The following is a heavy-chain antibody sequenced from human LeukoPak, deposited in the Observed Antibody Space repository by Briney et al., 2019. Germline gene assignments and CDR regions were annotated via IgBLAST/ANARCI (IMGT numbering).Heavy chain of an antibody. Sequence: ASVKVSCKASGYTFTSYAMNWVRQAPGQGLEWMGWINTNTGNPTYAQGFTGRFVFSLDTSVSTAYLQISSLKAEDTAVYYCARVSLPLRFLEWLPTTYYYYYYMDVWGKGTTVTVSS. V-gene: IGHV7-4-1*02. CDR3: ARVSLPLRFLEWLPTTYYYYYYMDV. D-gene: IGHD3-3*01. CDR2: INTNTGNP. CDR1: GYTFTSYA. J-gene: IGHJ6*03.